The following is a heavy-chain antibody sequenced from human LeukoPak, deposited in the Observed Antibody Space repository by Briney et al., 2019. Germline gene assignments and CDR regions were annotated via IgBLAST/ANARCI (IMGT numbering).Heavy chain of an antibody. J-gene: IGHJ4*02. Sequence: GGPLRLSCAASGFTFSSYEMNWVRQAPGKGLEWVSYISSSGSTIYYADSVKGRFTISRDNAKNSLYLQMNSLRAEDTAVYYCARGSRITMVRGVINPFDYWGQGTLVTVSS. D-gene: IGHD3-10*01. CDR3: ARGSRITMVRGVINPFDY. V-gene: IGHV3-48*03. CDR1: GFTFSSYE. CDR2: ISSSGSTI.